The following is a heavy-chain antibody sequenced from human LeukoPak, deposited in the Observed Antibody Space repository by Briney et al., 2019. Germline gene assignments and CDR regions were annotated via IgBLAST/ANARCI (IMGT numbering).Heavy chain of an antibody. CDR3: ARAGVAAAGTWVDY. V-gene: IGHV4-39*07. J-gene: IGHJ4*02. CDR2: IYYSGST. D-gene: IGHD6-13*01. CDR1: GGSISSSSYY. Sequence: PSETLSLTCTVSGGSISSSSYYWGWIRQPPGKGLEWIGSIYYSGSTYYNPSLKSRVTMSVDTSKNQFSLKLSSVTAADTAVYYCARAGVAAAGTWVDYWGQGTLVTVSS.